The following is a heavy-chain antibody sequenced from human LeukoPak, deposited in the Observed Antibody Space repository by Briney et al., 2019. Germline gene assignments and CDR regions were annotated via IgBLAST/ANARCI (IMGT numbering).Heavy chain of an antibody. CDR3: ARATGSGSYPRRLDY. Sequence: PGGSLRLSCAASGFTFSSYAMHWVRQAPGKGLEYVSAISSNGGSTYYANSVKGRFTISRDNSRNTLHLQMGSLRPEDMAVYYCARATGSGSYPRRLDYWGQGTLVTVSS. D-gene: IGHD3-10*01. CDR1: GFTFSSYA. CDR2: ISSNGGST. V-gene: IGHV3-64*01. J-gene: IGHJ4*02.